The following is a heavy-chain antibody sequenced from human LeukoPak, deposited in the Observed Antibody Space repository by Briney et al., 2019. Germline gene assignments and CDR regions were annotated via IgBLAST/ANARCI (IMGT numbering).Heavy chain of an antibody. V-gene: IGHV3-30*18. CDR3: ANDMAQGSGSYYGGAFDI. Sequence: GRSLRLSCAASGFTFSSYGMHWVRQAPGKGLEWVAVISYDGSNKYYADSVKGRFTISRDNSKNTLYLQMNSLRAEDTAVYYCANDMAQGSGSYYGGAFDIWGQGTMVTVSS. CDR1: GFTFSSYG. D-gene: IGHD1-26*01. CDR2: ISYDGSNK. J-gene: IGHJ3*02.